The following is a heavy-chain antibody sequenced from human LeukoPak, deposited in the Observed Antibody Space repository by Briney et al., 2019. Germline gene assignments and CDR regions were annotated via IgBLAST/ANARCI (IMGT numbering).Heavy chain of an antibody. CDR1: GYTFTSYD. CDR3: ARAHSSSWLYYFDY. V-gene: IGHV1-8*03. CDR2: MNPNSGNT. Sequence: ASVTVSCKASGYTFTSYDINWVRQATGQGLEWMGWMNPNSGNTGYAQKFQGRVTITRNTSISTAYMELSSLRSEDTAVYYCARAHSSSWLYYFDYWGQGTLVTVSS. J-gene: IGHJ4*02. D-gene: IGHD6-13*01.